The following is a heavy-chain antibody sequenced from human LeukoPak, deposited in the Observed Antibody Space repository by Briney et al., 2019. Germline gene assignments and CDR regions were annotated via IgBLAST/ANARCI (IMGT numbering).Heavy chain of an antibody. CDR2: ISSSGSTI. Sequence: GGSLRLSCAASGFTFSDYYMSWIRQAPGKGLEWVSYISSSGSTIYYADSVKGRFTISRDNAKNSLYLQMNSLRAEDTAVYYCARDLHSSSWTPPNWFDPWGQGTLVTVSS. CDR3: ARDLHSSSWTPPNWFDP. D-gene: IGHD6-13*01. J-gene: IGHJ5*02. V-gene: IGHV3-11*01. CDR1: GFTFSDYY.